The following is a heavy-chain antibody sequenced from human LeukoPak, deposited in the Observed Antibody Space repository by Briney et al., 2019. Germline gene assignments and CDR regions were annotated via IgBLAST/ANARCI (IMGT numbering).Heavy chain of an antibody. V-gene: IGHV4-59*01. CDR3: ARCSGAATRFDY. Sequence: SETLSLTCTVSGGSISSYYWSWRRQPPGKGLEWLGYIYYSGSTNYNPSLKSRVTISVDTSKNQFSLKLSSVTAADTAVYYCARCSGAATRFDYWGQGTLVTVSS. CDR2: IYYSGST. D-gene: IGHD2-15*01. CDR1: GGSISSYY. J-gene: IGHJ4*02.